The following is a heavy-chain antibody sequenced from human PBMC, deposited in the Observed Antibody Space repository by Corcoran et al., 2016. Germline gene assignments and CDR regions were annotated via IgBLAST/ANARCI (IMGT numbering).Heavy chain of an antibody. J-gene: IGHJ6*02. CDR2: INHSGST. D-gene: IGHD3-10*01. Sequence: QVQLQQWGAGLLKPSETLSLTCAVYGGSFSGYYWSWIRQPPGNGLECIGEINHSGSTNYNPSLKSRVPISVATSKNQFSLKLSSVTAADTAVYYCASDHYGSGYGMDVGGQGTTVTVSS. V-gene: IGHV4-34*01. CDR3: ASDHYGSGYGMDV. CDR1: GGSFSGYY.